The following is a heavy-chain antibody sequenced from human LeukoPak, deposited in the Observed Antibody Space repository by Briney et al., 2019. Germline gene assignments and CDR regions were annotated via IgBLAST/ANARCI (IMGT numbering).Heavy chain of an antibody. D-gene: IGHD5-18*01. CDR1: GGTFSSYA. J-gene: IGHJ4*02. CDR3: VRDLGVDTTMIFFDY. V-gene: IGHV1-18*01. CDR2: ISAYNGNT. Sequence: ASVKVSCKASGGTFSSYAISWVRQAPGQGLEWVGWISAYNGNTNYAQKVQGRVTMTTDTSTSTAYMELRSLRSDDTAVYYCVRDLGVDTTMIFFDYWGQGSLVTVSS.